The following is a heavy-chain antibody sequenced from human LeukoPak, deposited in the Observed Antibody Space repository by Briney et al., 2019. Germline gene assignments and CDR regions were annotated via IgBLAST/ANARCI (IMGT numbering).Heavy chain of an antibody. V-gene: IGHV3-48*03. CDR2: IGPSGTAI. J-gene: IGHJ4*02. CDR3: ARDRGSGSYYKPLDY. CDR1: GFTFSSYA. D-gene: IGHD3-10*01. Sequence: GGSLRLSCAASGFTFSSYAMNWVRQAPGRGLEWVSYIGPSGTAIYYADSVKGRFTISRDNARNSLYLQMNSLRAEDTAVYYCARDRGSGSYYKPLDYWGQGTLVTVSS.